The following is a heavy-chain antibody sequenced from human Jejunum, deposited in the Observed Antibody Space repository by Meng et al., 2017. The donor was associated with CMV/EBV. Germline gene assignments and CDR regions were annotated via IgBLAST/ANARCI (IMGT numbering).Heavy chain of an antibody. CDR1: GFSVSDSY. D-gene: IGHD3-10*01. Sequence: GLWVGRVGGLCLTGGSLRLSCAVSGFSVSDSYMNWVRQAPEKGLEWVSVMHSGGDTYYAESVKGRFTISRDDSKNTIYLQMNSLKTEDTALYYCARGEGVPPGEWGQGTLVTVSS. V-gene: IGHV3-66*01. J-gene: IGHJ4*02. CDR2: MHSGGDT. CDR3: ARGEGVPPGE.